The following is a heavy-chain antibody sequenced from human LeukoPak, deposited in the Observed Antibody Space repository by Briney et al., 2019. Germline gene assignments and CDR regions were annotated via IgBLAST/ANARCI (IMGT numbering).Heavy chain of an antibody. J-gene: IGHJ4*02. V-gene: IGHV4-34*01. CDR3: ASTPHRYCSSTSCYTDY. D-gene: IGHD2-2*02. Sequence: SETLSLTCAVYGGSFSGYYWSWIRQPPGKGLEWIGEINHSGSTNYNPSLKSRVTISVDTSKNQFSLKLSSVTAADTAVYYCASTPHRYCSSTSCYTDYWGQGTLVTVSS. CDR2: INHSGST. CDR1: GGSFSGYY.